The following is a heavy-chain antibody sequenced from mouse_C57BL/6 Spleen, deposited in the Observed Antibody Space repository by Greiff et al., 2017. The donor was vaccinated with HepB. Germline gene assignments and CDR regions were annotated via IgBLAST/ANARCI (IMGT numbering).Heavy chain of an antibody. Sequence: QVQLKQPGAELVRPGTSVKLSCKASGYTFTSYWMHWVKQRPGQGLEWIGVIDPSDSYTNYNQKFKGKATLTVDTSSSTAYMQLSSLTSEDSAVYYCARGGDYDVFAYWGQGTLVTVSA. CDR1: GYTFTSYW. CDR3: ARGGDYDVFAY. D-gene: IGHD2-4*01. J-gene: IGHJ3*01. CDR2: IDPSDSYT. V-gene: IGHV1-59*01.